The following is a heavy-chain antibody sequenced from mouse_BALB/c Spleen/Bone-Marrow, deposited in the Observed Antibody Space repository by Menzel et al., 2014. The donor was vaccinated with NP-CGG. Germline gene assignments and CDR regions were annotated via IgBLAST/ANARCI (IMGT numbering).Heavy chain of an antibody. J-gene: IGHJ4*01. Sequence: VQLVESGAELVRPGASVTLSCKASGYTFTDYEMHWVKQTPVHGLEWIGTLDPETGGTAYNQKFKDTATLTADKSSTTAYMELRSLTSEDSAVYYCANWGYYAMDYWGQGISVTVSS. CDR1: GYTFTDYE. CDR3: ANWGYYAMDY. D-gene: IGHD4-1*01. CDR2: LDPETGGT. V-gene: IGHV1-15*01.